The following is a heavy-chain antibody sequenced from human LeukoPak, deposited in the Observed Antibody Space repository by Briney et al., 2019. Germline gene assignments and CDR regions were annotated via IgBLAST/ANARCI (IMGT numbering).Heavy chain of an antibody. D-gene: IGHD6-19*01. J-gene: IGHJ4*02. CDR3: ARASGWYRSGDY. CDR2: ISSSGSTI. CDR1: GFTFSGYA. Sequence: PGGSLRLSCAASGFTFSGYAMNWVRQAPGKGLEWVSYISSSGSTIYYADSVKGRFTISRDNAKNSLYLQMNSLRAEDTAVYYCARASGWYRSGDYWGQGTLVTVSS. V-gene: IGHV3-48*04.